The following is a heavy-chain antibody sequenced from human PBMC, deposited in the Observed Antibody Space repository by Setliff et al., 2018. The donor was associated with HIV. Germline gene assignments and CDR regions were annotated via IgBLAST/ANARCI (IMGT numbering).Heavy chain of an antibody. CDR3: ARSYSGPGYAYFDY. D-gene: IGHD3-16*01. CDR1: DASFSSGSYY. J-gene: IGHJ4*02. Sequence: SETLSLTCSVSDASFSSGSYYWSWIRQRPGKGLEWIGYIFHSGSNSSNPSLNSRITISIDTSKNQFSLKLRSVTAADTAVYYCARSYSGPGYAYFDYWGQGTLVTVSS. V-gene: IGHV4-31*03. CDR2: IFHSGSN.